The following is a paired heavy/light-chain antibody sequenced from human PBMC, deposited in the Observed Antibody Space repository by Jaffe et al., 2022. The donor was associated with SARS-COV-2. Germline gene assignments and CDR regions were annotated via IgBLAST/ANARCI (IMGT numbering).Light chain of an antibody. J-gene: IGKJ1*01. V-gene: IGKV3-15*01. CDR3: HHYNNWPRT. Sequence: EIVMTQSPATLSVSPGERATLSCRASQSVSNDLAWYQQKPAQAPRLLIYGASSRATGIPARFSGSGSGTEFTLTISSLQSEDFAVYYCHHYNNWPRTFGQGTKVEIK. CDR1: QSVSND. CDR2: GAS.
Heavy chain of an antibody. D-gene: IGHD3-3*01. CDR3: ARGGFGVLSYLDY. J-gene: IGHJ4*02. Sequence: EVQLLESGGDLVQPGGSLRLSCAAPGFTFSNYVMNWVRQAPGKGLEWVSSITAPGGITYYADSVRGRFTISRDNSKNTLYLQMSSLRADDTAVYFCARGGFGVLSYLDYWGQGTLVTVSS. V-gene: IGHV3-23*01. CDR1: GFTFSNYV. CDR2: ITAPGGIT.